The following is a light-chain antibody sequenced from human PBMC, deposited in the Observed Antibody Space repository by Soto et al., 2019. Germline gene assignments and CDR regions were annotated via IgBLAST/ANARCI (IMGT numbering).Light chain of an antibody. CDR1: QTISSW. CDR3: QHYNSYSEA. Sequence: DIQMTQSPSTLSGSVGDRVTITCRASQTISSWWAWYQQKPGKAPKLLIYKASTLKSGVPSRFSGSGSGTEFTLTISSLQPDEFATYYCQHYNSYSEAFGQGTKVELK. CDR2: KAS. J-gene: IGKJ1*01. V-gene: IGKV1-5*03.